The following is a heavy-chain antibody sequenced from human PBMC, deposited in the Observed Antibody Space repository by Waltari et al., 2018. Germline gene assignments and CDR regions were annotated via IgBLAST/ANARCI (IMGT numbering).Heavy chain of an antibody. J-gene: IGHJ4*02. D-gene: IGHD3-3*01. Sequence: QVQLQESGPGLVKTSETLSLTCAVSGYSISSGYYWGWIRQPPGKGLEWIGSIYHSGSTYYNPSLKSRVTISVDTSKNQFSLKLSSVTAADTAVYYCARDRFLEWFDNYWGQGTLVTVSS. CDR1: GYSISSGYY. CDR2: IYHSGST. CDR3: ARDRFLEWFDNY. V-gene: IGHV4-38-2*02.